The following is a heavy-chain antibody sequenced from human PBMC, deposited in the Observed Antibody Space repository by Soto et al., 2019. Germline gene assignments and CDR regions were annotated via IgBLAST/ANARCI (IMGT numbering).Heavy chain of an antibody. CDR3: AREYSSSWYDLYYYYYGMDV. D-gene: IGHD6-13*01. CDR2: INAGNGNT. J-gene: IGHJ6*02. CDR1: GYTFSSYG. V-gene: IGHV1-3*01. Sequence: ASVKVSCKASGYTFSSYGISWVRQAPGQGPEWMGWINAGNGNTKYSQKFQGRVTTTRDTSASTAYMELSSLRSEDTAVYYCAREYSSSWYDLYYYYYGMDVWGQGTTVTVSS.